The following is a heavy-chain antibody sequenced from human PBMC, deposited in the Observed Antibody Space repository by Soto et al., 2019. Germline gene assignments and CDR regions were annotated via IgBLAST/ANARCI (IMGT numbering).Heavy chain of an antibody. Sequence: SETLSLTCTVSGGSVSSESHYWSWIRQTPGKGLEWIGYIYYTGSTNYNPSLKGRVTMSVDTSRDQVSLRLRSVTRADTAVYYCARGQYDFRSGSYYYAMEVWGQGPKVTVSS. V-gene: IGHV4-61*01. D-gene: IGHD3-3*01. CDR2: IYYTGST. CDR3: ARGQYDFRSGSYYYAMEV. CDR1: GGSVSSESHY. J-gene: IGHJ6*02.